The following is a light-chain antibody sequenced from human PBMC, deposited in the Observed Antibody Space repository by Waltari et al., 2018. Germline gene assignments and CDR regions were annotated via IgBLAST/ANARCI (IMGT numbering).Light chain of an antibody. CDR2: AAS. V-gene: IGKV3-15*01. CDR1: QNVDSS. Sequence: ETVMTQSPATLSLSPGAAATLSCRASQNVDSSLARYQQRPGKPPRLLFYAASTRASGVPARFSGSGSGTEFTLTISSLQSEDSAVYYCQQYNNWPPLTFGGGTKVELK. CDR3: QQYNNWPPLT. J-gene: IGKJ4*01.